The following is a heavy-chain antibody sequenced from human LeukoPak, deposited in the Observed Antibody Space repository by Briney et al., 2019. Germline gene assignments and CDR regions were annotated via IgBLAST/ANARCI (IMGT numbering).Heavy chain of an antibody. Sequence: GGSLRLSCAASGFNFSTYTLNWARKPQGKGLEWVSYISSSGSTIYYADSVKGRFTISRDNAKNSLYLQMNSLRAEDTAVYYCAREEKYSSGWYPTDYWGQGTLVTVSS. CDR2: ISSSGSTI. CDR3: AREEKYSSGWYPTDY. V-gene: IGHV3-48*04. J-gene: IGHJ4*02. D-gene: IGHD6-19*01. CDR1: GFNFSTYT.